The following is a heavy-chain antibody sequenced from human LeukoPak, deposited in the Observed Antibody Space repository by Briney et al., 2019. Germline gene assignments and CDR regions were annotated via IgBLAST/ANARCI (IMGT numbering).Heavy chain of an antibody. CDR2: ISPTGSTT. J-gene: IGHJ4*02. Sequence: GGSLRLSCTASGFSFSGHWMHWARQLPGKGLVWVSRISPTGSTTSYADSVKGRFTVSRDNAKNTLYLQVINLRAEDTAVYYCARGPNSNWSGLDFWGQGTLLTVSS. D-gene: IGHD6-6*01. V-gene: IGHV3-74*01. CDR3: ARGPNSNWSGLDF. CDR1: GFSFSGHW.